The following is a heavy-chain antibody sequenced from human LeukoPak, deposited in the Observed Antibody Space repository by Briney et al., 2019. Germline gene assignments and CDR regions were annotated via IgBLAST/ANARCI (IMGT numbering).Heavy chain of an antibody. V-gene: IGHV3-30*04. CDR3: ARDGGDYGDLDY. CDR1: GFIFSNYA. Sequence: GGSLRLSCAASGFIFSNYAMHWVRQAPGKGLEWVAVISYDGSNKYYADSVKGRFTISRDSSKNTLYLQMNSLRAEDTAVYYCARDGGDYGDLDYWGQGTLVTVSS. CDR2: ISYDGSNK. J-gene: IGHJ4*02. D-gene: IGHD4-17*01.